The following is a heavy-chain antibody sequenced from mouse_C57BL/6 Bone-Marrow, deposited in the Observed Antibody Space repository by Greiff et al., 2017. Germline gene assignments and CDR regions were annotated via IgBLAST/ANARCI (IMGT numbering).Heavy chain of an antibody. CDR3: ARFGYDGYYVWVAY. Sequence: QVQLQQPGAELVKPGASVKLSCKASGYTFTSYWMHWVKQRPGRGLEWIGRIDPNSGGTKYNEKFKSKATLTVDKPSSTAYMQLSSLTSEDSAVYFCARFGYDGYYVWVAYWGQGTLVTVSA. CDR1: GYTFTSYW. D-gene: IGHD2-3*01. J-gene: IGHJ3*01. V-gene: IGHV1-72*01. CDR2: IDPNSGGT.